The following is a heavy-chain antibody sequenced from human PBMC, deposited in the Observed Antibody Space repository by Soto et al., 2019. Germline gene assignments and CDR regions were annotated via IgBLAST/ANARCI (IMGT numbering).Heavy chain of an antibody. Sequence: GESLKISCKGSGYTFSTYWIGWVRQMPGKGLEWMGIIYPGDSDTRYSPSFQGQVTISADKSIGTAYLQWSGLKASDTAMYYCARRGSGGSSDYWGQGTLVTVSS. V-gene: IGHV5-51*01. D-gene: IGHD2-15*01. CDR1: GYTFSTYW. CDR3: ARRGSGGSSDY. CDR2: IYPGDSDT. J-gene: IGHJ4*02.